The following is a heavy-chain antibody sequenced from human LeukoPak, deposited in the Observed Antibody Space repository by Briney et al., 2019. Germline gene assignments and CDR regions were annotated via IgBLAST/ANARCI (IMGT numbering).Heavy chain of an antibody. CDR1: GYTFTSNS. V-gene: IGHV1-18*01. Sequence: ASVKVSCKASGYTFTSNSISWVRQAPGQGLEWMGWISVYNGHTEYSPKFQGRVTMTTDTSTAYMELGSLRADDTAIYFCARQAGLWFGNFDSWGQGTLVTVSS. CDR3: ARQAGLWFGNFDS. J-gene: IGHJ4*02. CDR2: ISVYNGHT. D-gene: IGHD3-10*01.